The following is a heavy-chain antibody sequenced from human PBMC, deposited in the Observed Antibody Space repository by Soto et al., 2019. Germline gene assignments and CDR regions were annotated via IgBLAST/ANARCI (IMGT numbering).Heavy chain of an antibody. CDR2: MNDSGIT. CDR3: ARTTCSRSCCRPNCDF. J-gene: IGHJ4*02. Sequence: QVQLQQWGAGLLKPSETLSLTCAVYGGSFSGYYWSWIRQSAGKGLEWIGEMNDSGITNYNPSLKRRVTRSKDTSQNQISLRLSSLTAADTAVYYCARTTCSRSCCRPNCDFWGQGTLVTVSS. D-gene: IGHD2-2*01. CDR1: GGSFSGYY. V-gene: IGHV4-34*01.